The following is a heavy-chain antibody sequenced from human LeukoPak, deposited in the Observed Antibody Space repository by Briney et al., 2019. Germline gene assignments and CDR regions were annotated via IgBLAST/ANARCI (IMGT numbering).Heavy chain of an antibody. Sequence: PGGSLRLSCAASGFTFSSYGMHWVRQAPGKGLEWVAVISYDGSNKYYADSVKGRFTISRDNSKNTLYLQMNSLRAEDTAVYYSASKYDILTHFDYWGQGTLVTVSS. V-gene: IGHV3-30*03. CDR2: ISYDGSNK. D-gene: IGHD3-9*01. CDR3: ASKYDILTHFDY. J-gene: IGHJ4*02. CDR1: GFTFSSYG.